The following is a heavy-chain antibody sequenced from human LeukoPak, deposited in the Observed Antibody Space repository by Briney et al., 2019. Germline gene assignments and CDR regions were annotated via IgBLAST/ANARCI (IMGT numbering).Heavy chain of an antibody. Sequence: WASVTVSCKASGYTFTSYDINWVRQAPGQGLEWMGWMNPNSGNTGYAQKFQGRVTMTRNTSISTAYMELSSLRSEDTAVYYCARGLVRRFSSWFYWGQGTLVTVSS. CDR1: GYTFTSYD. D-gene: IGHD6-13*01. CDR3: ARGLVRRFSSWFY. CDR2: MNPNSGNT. V-gene: IGHV1-8*01. J-gene: IGHJ4*02.